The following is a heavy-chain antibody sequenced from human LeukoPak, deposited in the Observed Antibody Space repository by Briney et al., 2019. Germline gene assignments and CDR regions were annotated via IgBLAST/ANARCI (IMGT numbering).Heavy chain of an antibody. CDR3: ARSTYGDKGYFDY. Sequence: SETLSLTCAVYGGSFSGYYWGWIRQPPGKGLEWIGEINHSGSTNYNPSLKSRVTISVDTSKNQFSLKLSSVTAADTAVYYCARSTYGDKGYFDYWGQGTLVTVSS. D-gene: IGHD4-17*01. CDR1: GGSFSGYY. CDR2: INHSGST. J-gene: IGHJ4*02. V-gene: IGHV4-34*01.